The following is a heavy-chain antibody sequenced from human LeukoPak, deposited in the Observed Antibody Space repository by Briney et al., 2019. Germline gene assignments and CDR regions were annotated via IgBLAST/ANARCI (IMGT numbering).Heavy chain of an antibody. Sequence: GGSLRLSCVVSGFNSEDHAMHWVRQAPGKGLEWVSGIYWSSSGTGYADSVKGRFTISRDNAKNSVYLQMSSLRAEDTAVYYCTRDYSGNDHGIDNWGQGTLVTVSS. J-gene: IGHJ4*02. CDR1: GFNSEDHA. CDR2: IYWSSSGT. CDR3: TRDYSGNDHGIDN. D-gene: IGHD5-12*01. V-gene: IGHV3-9*02.